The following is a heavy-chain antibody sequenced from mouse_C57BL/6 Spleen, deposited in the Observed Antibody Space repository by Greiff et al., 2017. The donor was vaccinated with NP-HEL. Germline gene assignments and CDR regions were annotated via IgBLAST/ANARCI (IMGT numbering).Heavy chain of an antibody. CDR1: GFTFNTYA. D-gene: IGHD1-1*01. CDR2: IRSKSSNYAT. CDR3: VREESGSRPWYFDV. V-gene: IGHV10-3*01. J-gene: IGHJ1*03. Sequence: EVQLVESGGGLVQPKGSLKLSCAASGFTFNTYAMHWVRQAPGKGLEWVARIRSKSSNYATYYADSVKDRFTISRDDSQSMLYLQMNNLKTEDTAMYYCVREESGSRPWYFDVWGTGTTVTGSS.